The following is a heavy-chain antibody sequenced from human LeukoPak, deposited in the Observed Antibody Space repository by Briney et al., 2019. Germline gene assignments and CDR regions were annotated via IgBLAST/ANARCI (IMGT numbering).Heavy chain of an antibody. V-gene: IGHV4-39*01. CDR1: GGSISSSSYY. CDR2: IYYSGST. Sequence: SETLSLTCTVSGGSISSSSYYWGWIRQPPGKGLEWIGSIYYSGSTYYNPSLKSRVTISVDTSKNQFSLKLSSVTAADTAVYYCARQPFSYYDFWSGYFGGNWFDPWGQGTLVTVSS. D-gene: IGHD3-3*01. J-gene: IGHJ5*02. CDR3: ARQPFSYYDFWSGYFGGNWFDP.